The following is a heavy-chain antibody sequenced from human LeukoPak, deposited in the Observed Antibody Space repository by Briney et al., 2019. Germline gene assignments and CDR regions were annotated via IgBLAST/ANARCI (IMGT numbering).Heavy chain of an antibody. V-gene: IGHV3-30*03. CDR1: GFTFTSYG. CDR3: ARDLSPVVRASPMGY. J-gene: IGHJ4*02. Sequence: GGSLRLSCAASGFTFTSYGMHWVRQAPGKGLEWVALITYDGYYKYYSDSVKGRFTISSDTSKNTLYLQMNSLRAEDTAVYYCARDLSPVVRASPMGYWGQGTLVTVAS. CDR2: ITYDGYYK. D-gene: IGHD3-10*01.